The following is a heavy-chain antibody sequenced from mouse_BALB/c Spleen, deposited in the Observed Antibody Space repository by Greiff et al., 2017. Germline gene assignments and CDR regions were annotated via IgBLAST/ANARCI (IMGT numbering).Heavy chain of an antibody. V-gene: IGHV14-3*02. Sequence: VQLQQSGAELVKPGASVKLSCTASGFNIKDTYMHWVKQRPEQGLEWIGRIDPANGNTKYDPKFQGKATITADTSSNTAYLQLSSLTSEDTAVYYCAREDGYDGRPWFAYWGQGTLVTVSA. CDR2: IDPANGNT. CDR3: AREDGYDGRPWFAY. D-gene: IGHD2-2*01. J-gene: IGHJ3*01. CDR1: GFNIKDTY.